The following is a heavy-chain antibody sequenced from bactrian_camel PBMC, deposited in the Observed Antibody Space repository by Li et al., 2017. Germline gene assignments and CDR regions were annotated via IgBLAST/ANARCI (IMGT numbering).Heavy chain of an antibody. V-gene: IGHV3S25*01. CDR3: AEGRGSRGEHCYSLNY. D-gene: IGHD6*01. CDR1: PDTSTPYC. J-gene: IGHJ4*01. CDR2: IRNGGGET. Sequence: LQLVESGGGSVQAGGSLSLSCVASPDTSTPYCMGWFRQVPGKEREGVAAIRNGGGETWYAGSVKGRFTISQDSARNTVYLQMNNLQPEDTATYYCAEGRGSRGEHCYSLNYWGQGTQVTVS.